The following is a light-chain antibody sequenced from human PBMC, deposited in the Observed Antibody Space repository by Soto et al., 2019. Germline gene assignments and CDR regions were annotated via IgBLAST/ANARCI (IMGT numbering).Light chain of an antibody. V-gene: IGLV3-9*01. CDR2: RDS. J-gene: IGLJ2*01. Sequence: SYELTQPLSVSVALGQTARITCGGNNIGSKNVHWYQQKSGQAPVLVIYRDSDRPSGIPERVSGSNSGNTATLTSSRAQAGDESDYYCQVWDSSTDVVFGGGTKVTVL. CDR1: NIGSKN. CDR3: QVWDSSTDVV.